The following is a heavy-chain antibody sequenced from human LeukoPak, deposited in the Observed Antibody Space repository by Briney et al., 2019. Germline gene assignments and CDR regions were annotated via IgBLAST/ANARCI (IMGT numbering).Heavy chain of an antibody. D-gene: IGHD4-23*01. Sequence: GGSLRLSCAATGFTFSSYAMSWVRQAPGKGLEWVSTISGSGGSTYYTDSVKGRFTMSRDNSKNTLYLQMNSLRAEDTAMYYCAKASLSTVVTSFDYWGQGTLVTVSS. V-gene: IGHV3-23*01. J-gene: IGHJ4*02. CDR1: GFTFSSYA. CDR2: ISGSGGST. CDR3: AKASLSTVVTSFDY.